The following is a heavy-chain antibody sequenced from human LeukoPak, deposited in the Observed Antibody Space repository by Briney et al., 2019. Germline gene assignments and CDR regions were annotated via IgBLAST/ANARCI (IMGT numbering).Heavy chain of an antibody. V-gene: IGHV3-48*02. J-gene: IGHJ6*02. Sequence: GGSLRLSCAASGFTFSSYSMNWVRQAPGKGLEWVSYISGGSSTIYYADSVKGRFTISRDNAKNSLYLQMNSLRDEDTAVYYCARDLRYCSSTSCYFVYYGMDVWGQGTTVTVSS. CDR3: ARDLRYCSSTSCYFVYYGMDV. CDR1: GFTFSSYS. CDR2: ISGGSSTI. D-gene: IGHD2-2*01.